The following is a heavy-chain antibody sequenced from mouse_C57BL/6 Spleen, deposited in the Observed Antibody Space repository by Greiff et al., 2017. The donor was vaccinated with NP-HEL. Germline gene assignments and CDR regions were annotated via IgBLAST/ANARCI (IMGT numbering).Heavy chain of an antibody. D-gene: IGHD2-5*01. J-gene: IGHJ1*03. CDR1: GFSLTSYG. CDR2: IWSGGST. CDR3: ASPHSNYWYCDV. Sequence: VQLQQSGPGLVQPSQSLSITCTVSGFSLTSYGVHWVRQSPGKGLEWLGVIWSGGSTDYNAAFISRLSISKDNSKSQVFFKMNSLQADDTAIYYCASPHSNYWYCDVWGTGTTVTVSS. V-gene: IGHV2-2*01.